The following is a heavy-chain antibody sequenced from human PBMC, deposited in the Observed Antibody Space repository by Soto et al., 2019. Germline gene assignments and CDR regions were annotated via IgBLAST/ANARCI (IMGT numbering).Heavy chain of an antibody. CDR2: ISNGATTT. CDR3: ARDTLPTDFGLGWDV. D-gene: IGHD4-17*01. V-gene: IGHV3-11*01. CDR1: KFIFIDYY. Sequence: PGGSLRLSCSASKFIFIDYYMSWSRQAPGKGLEWVAYISNGATTTHYADSVKGRFTISRDNAKNSLYLQMNSLRAEDTAMYYCARDTLPTDFGLGWDVWGQGTTVTVSS. J-gene: IGHJ6*02.